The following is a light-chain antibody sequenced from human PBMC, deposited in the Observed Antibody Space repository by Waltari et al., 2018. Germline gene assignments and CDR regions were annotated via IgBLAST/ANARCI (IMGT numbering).Light chain of an antibody. J-gene: IGKJ1*01. CDR3: QHYVRLPAT. V-gene: IGKV3-20*01. CDR1: PSVSRT. Sequence: IVLTQSPGTLSLSPGERATLSCRASPSVSRTLAWYQQKPGQAPKLLIYGASIRATGIPDRFTGSGSGTDFSLTISSLEPEDFAIYFCQHYVRLPATFGQGTKVEIK. CDR2: GAS.